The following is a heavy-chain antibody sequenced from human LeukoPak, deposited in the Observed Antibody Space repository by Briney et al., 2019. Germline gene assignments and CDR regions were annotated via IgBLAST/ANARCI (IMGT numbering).Heavy chain of an antibody. D-gene: IGHD6-13*01. Sequence: PSETLSLTCAVYGGSFSGYYWSWIRQPPGKGLEWIGEINHSGSTNYNPSLKSRVTISVDTSKNQFSLKLSSVTAADTAVYYCARGEWCQQLGFDYWGQGTLVTASS. V-gene: IGHV4-34*01. J-gene: IGHJ4*02. CDR2: INHSGST. CDR1: GGSFSGYY. CDR3: ARGEWCQQLGFDY.